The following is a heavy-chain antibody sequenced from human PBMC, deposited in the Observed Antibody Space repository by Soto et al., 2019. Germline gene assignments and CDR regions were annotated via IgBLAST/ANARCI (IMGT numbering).Heavy chain of an antibody. CDR1: GGTFSSYA. D-gene: IGHD2-2*01. V-gene: IGHV1-69*13. CDR3: ARYCSSTSCHYYYGMDV. CDR2: ITPIFGTA. Sequence: SVKVSCKASGGTFSSYAISWVRQAPGQGLEWMGGITPIFGTANYAQKFQGRVTITADESTSTAYMELSSLRSEDTAVYYCARYCSSTSCHYYYGMDVWGQGTTVTVS. J-gene: IGHJ6*02.